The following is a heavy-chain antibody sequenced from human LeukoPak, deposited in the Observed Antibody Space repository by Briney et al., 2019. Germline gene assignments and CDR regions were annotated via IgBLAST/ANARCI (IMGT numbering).Heavy chain of an antibody. J-gene: IGHJ4*02. CDR2: IYYTGTT. CDR3: ARAPRYTNSWYYFDY. Sequence: SETPSLTCTVSGGSISSDDYYWSWIRQRPGKGLEWIGYIYYTGTTYFNPSLKSRITMSLNMSKNQFSLKLTSMSAADTAVYYCARAPRYTNSWYYFDYWGQGTQVTVSS. D-gene: IGHD6-13*01. CDR1: GGSISSDDYY. V-gene: IGHV4-31*03.